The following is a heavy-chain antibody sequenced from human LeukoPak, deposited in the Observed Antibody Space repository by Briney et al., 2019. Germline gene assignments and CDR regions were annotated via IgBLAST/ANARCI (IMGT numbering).Heavy chain of an antibody. D-gene: IGHD6-19*01. V-gene: IGHV3-74*01. CDR1: GFTFSTYW. J-gene: IGHJ4*02. CDR3: AKGGYSSGWSHFDY. Sequence: GGSLRLSCAASGFTFSTYWMHWVRHAPGEGRVWVSRINSDDSIINYADSVKGRFTISRDNAKNTLYLQMNSLRAEDTAVYYCAKGGYSSGWSHFDYWGQGTLVTVSS. CDR2: INSDDSII.